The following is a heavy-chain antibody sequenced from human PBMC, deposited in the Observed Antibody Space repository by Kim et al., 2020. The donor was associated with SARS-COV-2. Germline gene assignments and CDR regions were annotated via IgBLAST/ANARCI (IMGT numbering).Heavy chain of an antibody. CDR1: GGSISSGGYY. Sequence: SETLSLTCTVSGGSISSGGYYWSWIRQHPGKGLEWIGYIYYSGSTYYNPSLKRRVTISVDTSKNQFSLKLSSVTAADTAVYYCARAPMIVVVIDAFDIWGQGTMVTVSS. CDR3: ARAPMIVVVIDAFDI. J-gene: IGHJ3*02. V-gene: IGHV4-31*03. D-gene: IGHD3-22*01. CDR2: IYYSGST.